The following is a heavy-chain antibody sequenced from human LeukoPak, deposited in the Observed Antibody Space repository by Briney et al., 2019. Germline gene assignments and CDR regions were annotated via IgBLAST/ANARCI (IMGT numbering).Heavy chain of an antibody. CDR3: ARHNYDILTGYYPMAFDI. D-gene: IGHD3-9*01. CDR1: GGSISSYY. J-gene: IGHJ3*02. CDR2: IYYSGST. V-gene: IGHV4-59*08. Sequence: PSETLSLTCSVSGGSISSYYWSWIRQPPGKGLEWIGYIYYSGSTYYNPSLKSRVTISVDTSKNQFSLKLSSVTAADTAVYYCARHNYDILTGYYPMAFDIWGQGTMVTVSS.